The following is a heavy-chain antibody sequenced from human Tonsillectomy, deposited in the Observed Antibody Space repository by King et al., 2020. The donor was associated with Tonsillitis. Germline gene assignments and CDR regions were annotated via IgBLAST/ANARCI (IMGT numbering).Heavy chain of an antibody. D-gene: IGHD3-10*01. Sequence: QVQLQESGPGLVKPSENLSLTCTVSGASISSYFWTWIRQPPGKGLEWIGYIYYTGSTNYNPSLKSRVTISVDTSKSQFSLRLNSVTAADTAMYYCARSYYGSGSYFDYWGQGTLVTVSS. CDR1: GASISSYF. CDR2: IYYTGST. V-gene: IGHV4-59*01. J-gene: IGHJ4*02. CDR3: ARSYYGSGSYFDY.